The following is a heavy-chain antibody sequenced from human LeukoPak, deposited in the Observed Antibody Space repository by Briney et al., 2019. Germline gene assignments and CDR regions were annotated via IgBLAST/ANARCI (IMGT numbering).Heavy chain of an antibody. Sequence: PGGSLRLSCAASGFTFSSYAMSWVRQAPGKGLEWVSAISGSGGSTYYADSVKGRFTISRDNSKNTPYLQMNSLRAEDTAVYYCAKLKSSSFGYYFDYWGQGTLVTVSS. CDR3: AKLKSSSFGYYFDY. D-gene: IGHD6-13*01. CDR2: ISGSGGST. J-gene: IGHJ4*02. CDR1: GFTFSSYA. V-gene: IGHV3-23*01.